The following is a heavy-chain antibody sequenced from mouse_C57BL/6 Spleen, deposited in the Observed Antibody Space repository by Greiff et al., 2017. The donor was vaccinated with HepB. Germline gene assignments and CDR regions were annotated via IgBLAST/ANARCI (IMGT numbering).Heavy chain of an antibody. V-gene: IGHV1-50*01. CDR3: ARGPNPGYFDY. Sequence: VQLQQPGAELVKPGASVKLSCKASGYTFTSYWMQWVKQRPGQGLEWIGEIDPSDSYTNYNQKFKGKATLTVDTSSRTAYMQLSSLKSEDSAVYYCARGPNPGYFDYWGQGTTLTVSS. J-gene: IGHJ2*01. CDR2: IDPSDSYT. CDR1: GYTFTSYW. D-gene: IGHD3-3*01.